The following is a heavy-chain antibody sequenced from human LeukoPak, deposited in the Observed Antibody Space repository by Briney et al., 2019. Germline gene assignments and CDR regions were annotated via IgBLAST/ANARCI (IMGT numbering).Heavy chain of an antibody. J-gene: IGHJ4*02. CDR1: GFTVSSNY. CDR3: ARGTPPGAYYFDY. Sequence: ETGGSLRLSCAASGFTVSSNYMSWVRQAPGKGLEWVSVIYSGGSTYYADSVKGRFTISRHNSKNTLYLQMNSLRAEDTAVYYCARGTPPGAYYFDYWGQGTLVTVSS. D-gene: IGHD3-10*01. V-gene: IGHV3-53*04. CDR2: IYSGGST.